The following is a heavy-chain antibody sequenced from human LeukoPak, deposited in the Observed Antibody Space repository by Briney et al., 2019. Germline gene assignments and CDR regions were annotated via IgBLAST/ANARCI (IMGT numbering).Heavy chain of an antibody. CDR2: ISDSGGTT. V-gene: IGHV3-23*01. CDR3: ARDFRAGTASDAFDI. Sequence: AGGSLRLSCAASGFTLTSYAMSWVRQAPGKGLEWVSTISDSGGTTNYADSVKGRFTISRDDSKNTLYLQMNSLRAEDTAVYYCARDFRAGTASDAFDIWGQGTMVTVSS. CDR1: GFTLTSYA. J-gene: IGHJ3*02. D-gene: IGHD1/OR15-1a*01.